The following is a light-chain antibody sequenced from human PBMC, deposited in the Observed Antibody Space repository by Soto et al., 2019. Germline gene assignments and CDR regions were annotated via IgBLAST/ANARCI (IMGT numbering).Light chain of an antibody. CDR2: GAS. V-gene: IGKV3-20*01. CDR1: QSITNSY. J-gene: IGKJ3*01. Sequence: EIVLTQSPGTLSLSPGERATLSCRASQSITNSYLAWYQQKPGQAPRLLVYGASSRATGIPDRFSGSGSGTDFTLTIRRLEHEDFAVYYCQQYGSSRFTFGPGTKVDVK. CDR3: QQYGSSRFT.